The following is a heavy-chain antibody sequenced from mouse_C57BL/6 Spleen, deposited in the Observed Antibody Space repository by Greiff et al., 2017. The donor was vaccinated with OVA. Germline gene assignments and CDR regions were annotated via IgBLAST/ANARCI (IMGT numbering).Heavy chain of an antibody. D-gene: IGHD2-4*01. V-gene: IGHV1-52*01. Sequence: QVQLQQPGAELVRPGSSVKLSCKASGYTFTSYWMHWVKQRPIQGLEWIGNIDPSDSETHYNQKFKDKATLTVDKSSSTAYMQLSSLTSADSAVYYCARDYDYDWGFDYWGQGTTLTVSS. J-gene: IGHJ2*01. CDR3: ARDYDYDWGFDY. CDR1: GYTFTSYW. CDR2: IDPSDSET.